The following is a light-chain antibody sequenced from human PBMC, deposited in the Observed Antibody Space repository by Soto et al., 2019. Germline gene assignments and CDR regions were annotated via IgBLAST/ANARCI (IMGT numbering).Light chain of an antibody. V-gene: IGLV1-44*01. CDR1: SSNIGSNT. CDR2: YNN. CDR3: AAWDDSLYGWV. J-gene: IGLJ3*02. Sequence: QSVLTQPPSASGTPGQRVAISCSGSSSNIGSNTVNWYQQLPGTAPTLLIYYNNQRPSGVPDRFSGSKSGTSASLAISGLQSEDEAHYYCAAWDDSLYGWVFGGGTKVTVL.